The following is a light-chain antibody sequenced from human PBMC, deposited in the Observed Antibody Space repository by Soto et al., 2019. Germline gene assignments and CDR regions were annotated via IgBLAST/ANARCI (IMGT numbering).Light chain of an antibody. J-gene: IGKJ1*01. CDR3: QQYNNWPGT. V-gene: IGKV3-15*01. Sequence: EIVMTQSPAILSVSPGERATLSFRASQGVTSNLAWYQQKPGQAPRLLMYGASTRATGIPARFSGSGSGTEFTLTISSLQSEDFAVYYCQQYNNWPGTFGQGTKVEIK. CDR2: GAS. CDR1: QGVTSN.